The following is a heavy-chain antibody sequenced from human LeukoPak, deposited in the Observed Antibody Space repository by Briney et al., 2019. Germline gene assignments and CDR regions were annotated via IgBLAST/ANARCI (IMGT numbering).Heavy chain of an antibody. D-gene: IGHD2-15*01. J-gene: IGHJ4*02. CDR2: TSSSGSYI. Sequence: GGSLRLSXAVSGFTFSSCSMNWVRQAPGKGLEWVSSTSSSGSYIYYADSVKGRFTISRDNAKNSLYLQMNSLRAEDTAVYYCARDREPYCTGGTCYSTGDYWGQGTLVTVSS. CDR1: GFTFSSCS. CDR3: ARDREPYCTGGTCYSTGDY. V-gene: IGHV3-21*06.